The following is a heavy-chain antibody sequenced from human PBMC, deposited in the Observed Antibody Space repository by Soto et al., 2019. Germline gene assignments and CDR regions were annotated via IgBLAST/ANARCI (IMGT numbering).Heavy chain of an antibody. CDR3: PRQTVPGGQPSSFDL. CDR1: GGSISSSSYY. V-gene: IGHV4-39*01. D-gene: IGHD6-13*01. Sequence: QLQLQESGPGLVKPSETLSLTCTVSGGSISSSSYYWGWIRQPPGKGLEWIGSIYYSGSTYYNPYLQSGVNIYVDTSTHQFPIKPRSASVAASAAYYCPRQTVPGGQPSSFDLWGQGTMVSVSS. J-gene: IGHJ3*01. CDR2: IYYSGST.